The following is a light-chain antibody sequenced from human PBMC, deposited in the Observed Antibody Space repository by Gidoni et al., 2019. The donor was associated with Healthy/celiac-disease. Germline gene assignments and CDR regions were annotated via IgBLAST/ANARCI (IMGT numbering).Light chain of an antibody. CDR2: GHS. Sequence: QSVLTQPPSVSGAPGQRVTISCTGSSSNIWAGYDVHWYQQLPGTAPTLLIYGHSHRPSWVPDRFSGSKSGTSASLAITGLQAEDEADYYCQSYDSSLSGWYVVVGGGTKLTVL. CDR3: QSYDSSLSGWYVV. CDR1: SSNIWAGYD. J-gene: IGLJ2*01. V-gene: IGLV1-40*01.